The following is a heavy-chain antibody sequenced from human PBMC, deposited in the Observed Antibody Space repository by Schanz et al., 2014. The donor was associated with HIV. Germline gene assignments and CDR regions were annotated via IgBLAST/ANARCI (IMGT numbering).Heavy chain of an antibody. J-gene: IGHJ4*02. CDR1: GFTFSSYG. CDR2: ISGSGDIT. CDR3: AKGYLRYTYGLYYFDY. D-gene: IGHD5-18*01. Sequence: VQLVESGGGVVQPGRSLRLSCAASGFTFSSYGMHWVRQAPGKGLEWVSAISGSGDITYYADSVKGRFIISRDNSKNTLYLQMSDLKDEDTAVYYCAKGYLRYTYGLYYFDYWGQGTLVIVSS. V-gene: IGHV3-23*04.